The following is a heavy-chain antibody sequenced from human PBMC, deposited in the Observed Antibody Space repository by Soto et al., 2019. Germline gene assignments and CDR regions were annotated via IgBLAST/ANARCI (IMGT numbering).Heavy chain of an antibody. CDR2: ISAYNGNT. CDR3: ARVGYYYDSSGYYPLLRWFDP. Sequence: GASVKVSCKASGYTFTSYGISWVRQAPGQELEWMGLISAYNGNTNYAQKLQGRVTMTTDTSTSTAYMELRSLRSDYTAVYYCARVGYYYDSSGYYPLLRWFDPWGQGTLVTVSS. D-gene: IGHD3-22*01. V-gene: IGHV1-18*01. J-gene: IGHJ5*02. CDR1: GYTFTSYG.